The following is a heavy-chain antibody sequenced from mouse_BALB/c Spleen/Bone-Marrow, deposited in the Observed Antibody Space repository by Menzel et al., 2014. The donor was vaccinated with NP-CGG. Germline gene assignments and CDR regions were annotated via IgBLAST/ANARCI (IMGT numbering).Heavy chain of an antibody. V-gene: IGHV5-6-2*01. CDR3: ARHQRGSSFCYFDY. J-gene: IGHJ2*01. D-gene: IGHD1-1*01. CDR2: INSNGGLT. CDR1: GFTFSSYY. Sequence: EVKVEESGGGLVKLGGSLKLSCAASGFTFSSYYMSWVHQTPEKRLELVAAINSNGGLTYYPDTVKGRFTISRDNAKNTLYLQMRSLKSDDTALYYFARHQRGSSFCYFDYWGQGTTLTVSS.